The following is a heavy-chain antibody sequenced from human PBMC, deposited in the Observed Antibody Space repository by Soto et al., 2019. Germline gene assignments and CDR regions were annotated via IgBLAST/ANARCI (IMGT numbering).Heavy chain of an antibody. CDR3: ARGGKNYGCEFDY. J-gene: IGHJ4*02. V-gene: IGHV4-59*02. CDR1: GGSVSPDY. Sequence: SETLSLTCTVSGGSVSPDYWDWIRQPPGKGLEWIGYIYYSGSTNYNPSLKSRVTISIDTSKNQFSLKLSSVTAADTAVYYCARGGKNYGCEFDYWGQGTLVTVSS. D-gene: IGHD4-17*01. CDR2: IYYSGST.